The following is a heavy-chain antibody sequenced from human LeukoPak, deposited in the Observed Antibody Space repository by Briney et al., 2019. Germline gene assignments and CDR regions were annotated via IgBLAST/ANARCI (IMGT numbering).Heavy chain of an antibody. CDR1: GGSFSGYY. V-gene: IGHV4-34*01. CDR3: ARHVPGGWYRNSDYFDY. D-gene: IGHD6-19*01. CDR2: INHSGST. J-gene: IGHJ4*02. Sequence: KSSETLSLTCAVYGGSFSGYYWSWLRQPPGKGLEWIGEINHSGSTNYNPSLKSRVTISVDTSKNQFSLKLSSVTAADTAVYYCARHVPGGWYRNSDYFDYWGQGTLVTVSS.